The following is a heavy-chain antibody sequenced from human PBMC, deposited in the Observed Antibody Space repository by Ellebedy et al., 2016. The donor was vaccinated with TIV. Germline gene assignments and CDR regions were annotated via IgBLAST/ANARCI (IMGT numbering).Heavy chain of an antibody. CDR3: ARGDKYYYDSSGYYYTY. Sequence: ASVKVSCKASGYTFTSYYMYWVRQAPGQGLEWMGIINPSGGSSNYAQKFQGRATMTRDTSTSTVYMELSSLRSEDTAVYYCARGDKYYYDSSGYYYTYWGQGTLVTVSS. CDR1: GYTFTSYY. V-gene: IGHV1-46*01. CDR2: INPSGGSS. D-gene: IGHD3-22*01. J-gene: IGHJ4*02.